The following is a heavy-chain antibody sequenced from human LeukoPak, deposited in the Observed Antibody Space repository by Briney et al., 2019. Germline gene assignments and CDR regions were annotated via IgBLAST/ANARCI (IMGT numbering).Heavy chain of an antibody. CDR3: ARGLVPGFLDY. CDR2: INSDESIT. CDR1: GFTLSSSW. Sequence: PGGSLRLSCAAPGFTLSSSWVYWARQAPGKGLVWVSRINSDESITTCADSVKGRFTISSDNAKNTLYLQMNSLRAEDTAVYYCARGLVPGFLDYWGQGTPVTVSS. V-gene: IGHV3-74*01. J-gene: IGHJ4*02. D-gene: IGHD4-11*01.